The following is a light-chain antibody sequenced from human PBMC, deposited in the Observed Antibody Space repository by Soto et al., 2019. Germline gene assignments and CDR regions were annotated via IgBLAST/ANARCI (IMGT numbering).Light chain of an antibody. CDR1: QSVNSNY. V-gene: IGKV3-20*01. CDR2: GAS. Sequence: EIVLTQSPGTLSLSPGDRATLSCRASQSVNSNYLAWYQRKPGQAPRLLIYGASNRATDIPYRFSASGSGTDFTLTITRLEAEDVAVYYCQQYDSTPPTFGQGTKVEVK. J-gene: IGKJ1*01. CDR3: QQYDSTPPT.